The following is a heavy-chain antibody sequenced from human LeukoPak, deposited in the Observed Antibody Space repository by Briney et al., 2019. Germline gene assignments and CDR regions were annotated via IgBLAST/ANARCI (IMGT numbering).Heavy chain of an antibody. CDR2: SYYSGNT. J-gene: IGHJ5*02. CDR3: AKVAATGNWFDP. D-gene: IGHD2-15*01. Sequence: PSETLSLTCTVSGGSLRSYYWSWVRQPPGKGLGWIGYSYYSGNTNYSPPLKSRVTLSVDTSKNQFSLKLSSVTAADNAVYYCAKVAATGNWFDPWGQGSLVTVSS. V-gene: IGHV4-59*01. CDR1: GGSLRSYY.